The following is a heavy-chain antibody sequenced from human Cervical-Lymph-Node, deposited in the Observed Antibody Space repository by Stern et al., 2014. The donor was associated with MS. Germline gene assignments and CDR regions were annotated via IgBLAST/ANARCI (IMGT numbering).Heavy chain of an antibody. CDR1: GDTFASYP. CDR2: VNPTDGRT. Sequence: VQLEKSGAEVKKPGASVKVSCKASGDTFASYPIHWLRQAPGQGPVWMGIVNPTDGRTTYAQTFQGRVTMTRDTSTRTVYMELSSLKAEDTAMYFCANPLPYANWGQGTRVTVSS. D-gene: IGHD4-17*01. J-gene: IGHJ1*01. CDR3: ANPLPYAN. V-gene: IGHV1-46*03.